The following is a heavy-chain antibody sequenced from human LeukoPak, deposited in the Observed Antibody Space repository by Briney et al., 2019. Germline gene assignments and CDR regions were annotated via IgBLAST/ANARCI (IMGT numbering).Heavy chain of an antibody. J-gene: IGHJ4*02. D-gene: IGHD3-22*01. V-gene: IGHV4-59*01. Sequence: SETLSLTCTVSGGSISSYYWSWIRQPPGKGLEWIGYIYYSGSTNYNPSLKSRVTISVDTSKNQFSLKLSSVTAADTAVYYCARVKWVYYLDYWGQGTLVTVSS. CDR2: IYYSGST. CDR1: GGSISSYY. CDR3: ARVKWVYYLDY.